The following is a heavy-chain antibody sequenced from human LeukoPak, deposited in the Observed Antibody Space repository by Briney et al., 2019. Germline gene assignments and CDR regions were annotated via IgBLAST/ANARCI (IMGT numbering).Heavy chain of an antibody. D-gene: IGHD3-22*01. Sequence: GGSLRLSCAASGFTFNSYSMNWVRQAPGKGLEWVSSISSSSSYIYYADSVKGRFTISRDNSKNTLYLQMNSLRAEDTAVYYCAKSDYDSSGTMGYWGQGTLVTVSS. CDR2: ISSSSSYI. CDR1: GFTFNSYS. CDR3: AKSDYDSSGTMGY. V-gene: IGHV3-21*04. J-gene: IGHJ4*02.